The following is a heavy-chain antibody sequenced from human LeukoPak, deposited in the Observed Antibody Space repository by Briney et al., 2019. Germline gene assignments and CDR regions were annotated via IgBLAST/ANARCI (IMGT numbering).Heavy chain of an antibody. J-gene: IGHJ5*02. CDR1: GGSISSYY. V-gene: IGHV4-59*08. CDR2: IYYSGST. Sequence: SETLSLTCTVSGGSISSYYWSWIRQPPGKGLEWIGYIYYSGSTNYNPSLKSRVTISVDTSKNQFSLKLNSVTAADTAVYYCARGRVYGSGSYHWGQGTLVTVSS. CDR3: ARGRVYGSGSYH. D-gene: IGHD3-10*01.